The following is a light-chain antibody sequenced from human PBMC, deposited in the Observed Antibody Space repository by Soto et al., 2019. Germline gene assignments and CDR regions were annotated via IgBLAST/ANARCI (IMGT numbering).Light chain of an antibody. CDR1: SSNFGSNY. J-gene: IGLJ1*01. V-gene: IGLV1-47*01. Sequence: QSVLTQPPSASGTPGQRVTISCSGSSSNFGSNYVYWYQQLPGTAPKLLIYRNNQRPSGVPDRFSGSKSGTSASLAISGLRSEDEADYYCAAWDDSLSGSYVFGNGTKVTVL. CDR3: AAWDDSLSGSYV. CDR2: RNN.